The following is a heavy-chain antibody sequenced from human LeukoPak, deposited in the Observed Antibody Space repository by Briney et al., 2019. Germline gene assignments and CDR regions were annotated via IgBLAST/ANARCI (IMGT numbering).Heavy chain of an antibody. Sequence: SETLSLTCIVSGGSISSGSHYWGWIRQPPGKGLEWTGSMHYSGITFYNPSLTSRVTISVDTSKNQFSLRLASVTAADTAVYYCARYPYSDSGVWQAFDYWGQGTLVTVSS. CDR2: MHYSGIT. CDR3: ARYPYSDSGVWQAFDY. J-gene: IGHJ4*02. D-gene: IGHD5-12*01. V-gene: IGHV4-39*01. CDR1: GGSISSGSHY.